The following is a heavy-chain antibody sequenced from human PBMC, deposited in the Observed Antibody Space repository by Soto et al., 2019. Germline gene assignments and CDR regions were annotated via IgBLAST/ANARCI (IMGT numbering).Heavy chain of an antibody. D-gene: IGHD6-6*01. CDR3: ARRARPYFYYMDV. CDR2: ISSNGVGT. J-gene: IGHJ6*03. Sequence: EVQLAESGGGLAQPGGSLRLSCAASGFTLSGYAMDWVRQAPGEGLEYVSGISSNGVGTYYANSVQGRFTISRDNSKNTVYLPMGSLRPEDMAVYYCARRARPYFYYMDVWGKGTTVTVSS. V-gene: IGHV3-64*01. CDR1: GFTLSGYA.